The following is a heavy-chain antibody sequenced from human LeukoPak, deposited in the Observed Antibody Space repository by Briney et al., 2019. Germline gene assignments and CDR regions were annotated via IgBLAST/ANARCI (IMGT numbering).Heavy chain of an antibody. V-gene: IGHV4-39*01. CDR1: GGSISSSSYY. CDR2: IYYSGST. J-gene: IGHJ4*02. D-gene: IGHD6-19*01. CDR3: AGSIAVAGTSDY. Sequence: SETLSLTCTVSGGSISSSSYYWGWIRQPPGEGLEWIGSIYYSGSTYYNPSLKSRVTISVDTSKNQFSLKLSSVTAADTAVYYCAGSIAVAGTSDYWGQGTLVTVSS.